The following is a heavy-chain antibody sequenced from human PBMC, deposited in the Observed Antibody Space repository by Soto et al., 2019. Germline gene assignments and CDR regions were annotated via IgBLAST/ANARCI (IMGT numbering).Heavy chain of an antibody. CDR2: IWYDGSNK. D-gene: IGHD6-19*01. J-gene: IGHJ2*01. CDR1: GFTFSSYG. V-gene: IGHV3-33*01. CDR3: ARIPQIAVAGTRFGYFDL. Sequence: VQLEESGGGVVQPGRSLRLSRAASGFTFSSYGMHWVRQAPGKGLEWVAVIWYDGSNKYYADSVKGRFTISRDNSKNTRYLQMNSLGAEDTAVYYCARIPQIAVAGTRFGYFDLWGRGTLVTVSS.